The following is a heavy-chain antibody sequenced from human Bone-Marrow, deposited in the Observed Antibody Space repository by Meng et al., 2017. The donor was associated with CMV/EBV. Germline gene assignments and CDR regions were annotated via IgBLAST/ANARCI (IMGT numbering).Heavy chain of an antibody. V-gene: IGHV4-39*07. J-gene: IGHJ6*02. CDR2: IYYSGST. Sequence: GSLRLSCTVSGGSISSSSCYWGWIRQPPGKGLEWIGSIYYSGSTYYNPSLKSRVTISVDTSKNQFSLKLSSVTAADAAVYYCARDLPSNYYYGMDVWGQGTTVTVSS. CDR1: GGSISSSSCY. CDR3: ARDLPSNYYYGMDV.